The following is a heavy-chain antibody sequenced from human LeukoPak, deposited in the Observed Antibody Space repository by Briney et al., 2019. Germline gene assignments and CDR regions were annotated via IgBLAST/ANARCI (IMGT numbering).Heavy chain of an antibody. D-gene: IGHD1-26*01. Sequence: GGSLRLSCAASGFTFSSYSMNWVRQAPGKGLEWVSSISSSSSYIYYADSVKGRFTISRDNAKNSLYLQMNSLRAEDTAVYYCARDPGSPGYFDYWGQGTLVTVSS. J-gene: IGHJ4*02. CDR1: GFTFSSYS. CDR3: ARDPGSPGYFDY. CDR2: ISSSSSYI. V-gene: IGHV3-21*01.